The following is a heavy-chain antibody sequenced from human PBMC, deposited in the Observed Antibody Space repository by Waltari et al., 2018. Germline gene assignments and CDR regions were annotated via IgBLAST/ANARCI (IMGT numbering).Heavy chain of an antibody. J-gene: IGHJ4*02. V-gene: IGHV1-2*02. CDR1: GYPFTGYY. CDR2: INPNSGGT. D-gene: IGHD3-22*01. CDR3: ARFPVSYYYDSSGYYYFDY. Sequence: QVQLVQSGAEVKKPGASVKVSCKASGYPFTGYYMPWVRQAPGHGLEWMGWINPNSGGTNYAQKFQGRVTMTRDTSISTAYMELSRLRSDDTAVYYCARFPVSYYYDSSGYYYFDYWGQGTLVTVSS.